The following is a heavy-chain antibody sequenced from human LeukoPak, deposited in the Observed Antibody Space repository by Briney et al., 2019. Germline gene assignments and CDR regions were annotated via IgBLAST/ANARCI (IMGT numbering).Heavy chain of an antibody. V-gene: IGHV3-33*08. Sequence: GGSLRLSCAASGFTLSTYWMSWVRQAPGKGLEWVAVIWYDGSNKYYADSVKGRFTISRDNSKNTLYLQMNSLKAEDTAVYYCARPPMVRGVIITGDDVFDIWGQGTMVTVSS. CDR3: ARPPMVRGVIITGDDVFDI. CDR1: GFTLSTYW. CDR2: IWYDGSNK. D-gene: IGHD3-10*01. J-gene: IGHJ3*02.